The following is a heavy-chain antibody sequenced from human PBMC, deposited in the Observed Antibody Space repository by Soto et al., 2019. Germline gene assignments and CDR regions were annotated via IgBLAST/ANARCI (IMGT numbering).Heavy chain of an antibody. CDR2: INPNSGGT. Sequence: ASVKVSCKASGYTFTGYYTHWVRQAPGQGLEWMGWINPNSGGTNYAQKFQGWVTMTRDTSISTAYMELSRLRSDDTAVYYCARCSTTADDAFDIWGQGTMVTVSS. CDR1: GYTFTGYY. D-gene: IGHD4-17*01. CDR3: ARCSTTADDAFDI. J-gene: IGHJ3*02. V-gene: IGHV1-2*04.